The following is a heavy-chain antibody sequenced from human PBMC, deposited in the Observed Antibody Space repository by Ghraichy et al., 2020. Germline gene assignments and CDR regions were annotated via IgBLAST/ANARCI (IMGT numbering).Heavy chain of an antibody. Sequence: GGSLRLSCSASGFTFSSYNMYWVRQAPGKGLEYVSGIGSNGVTTNYADSVKGRFTVSRDNSKNTLYVQMSSLRPEDTAVYYCVRRTEDYIWGSLRPFDYWGQGTLVTVSS. D-gene: IGHD3-16*01. CDR2: IGSNGVTT. CDR3: VRRTEDYIWGSLRPFDY. V-gene: IGHV3-64*05. J-gene: IGHJ4*02. CDR1: GFTFSSYN.